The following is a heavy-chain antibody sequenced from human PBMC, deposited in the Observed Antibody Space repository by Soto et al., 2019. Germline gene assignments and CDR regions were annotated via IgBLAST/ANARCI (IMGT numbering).Heavy chain of an antibody. CDR3: AKTTRRGYDQYYCNY. V-gene: IGHV3-30*18. Sequence: QVQLVESGGGVVQPGRSLTLSCAASGFTFIGYAMHWVRQAPGKGLEWVAGISDDGSKKYYADFVKGRCTISRDNYNNTLFLQMNSLRTEDTAVYYCAKTTRRGYDQYYCNYWGQGSMGTVTS. CDR2: ISDDGSKK. CDR1: GFTFIGYA. J-gene: IGHJ4*02. D-gene: IGHD5-12*01.